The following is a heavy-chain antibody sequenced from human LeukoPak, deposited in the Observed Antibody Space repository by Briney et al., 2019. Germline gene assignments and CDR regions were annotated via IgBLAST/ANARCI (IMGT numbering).Heavy chain of an antibody. J-gene: IGHJ4*02. D-gene: IGHD1-26*01. CDR3: ARYRWELLRYFDY. CDR2: IIPIFGTA. CDR1: GGTFSSYA. Sequence: SVKVSCKASGGTFSSYAISWVRQAPGQGLGWMGGIIPIFGTANYAQKFQGRVTITADESTSTAYMELSSLRSEDTAVYYCARYRWELLRYFDYWGQGTLVTVSS. V-gene: IGHV1-69*13.